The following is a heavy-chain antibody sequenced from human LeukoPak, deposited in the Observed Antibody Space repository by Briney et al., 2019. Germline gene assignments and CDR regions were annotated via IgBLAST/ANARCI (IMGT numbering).Heavy chain of an antibody. CDR3: AKDYRGSSSWYYFDY. J-gene: IGHJ4*02. Sequence: PGGSLRLSCAASGFTFSSYAMSWVRQAPGKGLEWVSAISGSGGSTYYADSVKGRFTISRDNSKNTLYLQMNSLRAEDTAVYHCAKDYRGSSSWYYFDYWGQGTLVTVSS. V-gene: IGHV3-23*01. CDR2: ISGSGGST. D-gene: IGHD6-13*01. CDR1: GFTFSSYA.